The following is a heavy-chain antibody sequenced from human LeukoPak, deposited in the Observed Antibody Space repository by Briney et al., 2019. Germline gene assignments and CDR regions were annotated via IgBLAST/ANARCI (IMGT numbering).Heavy chain of an antibody. D-gene: IGHD5-12*01. J-gene: IGHJ4*02. V-gene: IGHV4-59*01. CDR3: ARRDGFFDY. CDR2: IYYSGST. Sequence: GLEWIGYIYYSGSTNYTPSLKSRVTISVDTSKNQFSLKLSSVTAADTAVYYCARRDGFFDYWGQGTLVTVSS.